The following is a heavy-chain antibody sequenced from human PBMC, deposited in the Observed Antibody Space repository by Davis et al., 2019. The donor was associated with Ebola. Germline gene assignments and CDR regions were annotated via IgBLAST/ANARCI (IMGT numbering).Heavy chain of an antibody. D-gene: IGHD1/OR15-1a*01. CDR1: GFTFSDYY. J-gene: IGHJ5*02. Sequence: GESLKISCEVSGFTFSDYYMSWIRQAPGKGLEWIAYIGPSGNSFYCADSVKGRFTISRDNAKNSLYLQMNSLRAEDTAVYYCGRGRHNWNTLDLWGPGTLVTV. V-gene: IGHV3-11*01. CDR2: IGPSGNSF. CDR3: GRGRHNWNTLDL.